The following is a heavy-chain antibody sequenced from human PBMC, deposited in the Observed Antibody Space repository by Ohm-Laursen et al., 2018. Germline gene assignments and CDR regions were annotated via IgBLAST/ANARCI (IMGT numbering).Heavy chain of an antibody. V-gene: IGHV3-23*01. CDR3: AKDVVVVTATAFDY. Sequence: GSLRLSCSASGFTFSSYAMSWVRQAPGKGLEWVSAISGSGGSTYYADSVKGRFTISRDNSKNTLYLQMNSLRAEDTAVYYCAKDVVVVTATAFDYWGRGTLVTVSS. J-gene: IGHJ4*02. D-gene: IGHD2-21*02. CDR1: GFTFSSYA. CDR2: ISGSGGST.